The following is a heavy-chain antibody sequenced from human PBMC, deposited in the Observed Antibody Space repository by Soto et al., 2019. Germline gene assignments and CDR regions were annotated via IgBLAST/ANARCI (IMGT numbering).Heavy chain of an antibody. D-gene: IGHD6-19*01. CDR3: AREVAVGGYYYYGMDV. CDR1: GYTFTSYG. V-gene: IGHV1-18*03. CDR2: ISAYNGNT. Sequence: QVQLVQSGAEVKKPGASVKVSCKASGYTFTSYGISWVRQAPGQGLEWMGWISAYNGNTNYAQKLQGRVTMTTDTSTSTAYMELRSLRSDDMAVYYCAREVAVGGYYYYGMDVWGQGTTVTVSS. J-gene: IGHJ6*02.